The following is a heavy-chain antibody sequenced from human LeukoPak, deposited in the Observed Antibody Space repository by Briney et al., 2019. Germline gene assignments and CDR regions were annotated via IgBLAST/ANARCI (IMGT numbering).Heavy chain of an antibody. J-gene: IGHJ6*02. V-gene: IGHV3-15*01. D-gene: IGHD3-10*01. CDR2: IKSKTDGGTT. CDR1: GFTFSSYS. Sequence: PGGALRVSCAASGFTFSSYSMSWVGQAAGKGLEGVGRIKSKTDGGTTDYAAPVKGRFTISRDDSQNTLYLQMNSLKTEDTAVYYSARGFDYYGSGSRYYGMDVWGQGTTVTVSS. CDR3: ARGFDYYGSGSRYYGMDV.